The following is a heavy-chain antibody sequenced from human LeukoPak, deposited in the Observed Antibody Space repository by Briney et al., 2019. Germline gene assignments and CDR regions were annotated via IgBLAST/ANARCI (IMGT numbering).Heavy chain of an antibody. J-gene: IGHJ4*02. CDR1: GGSISSYY. CDR2: IYYSGST. Sequence: SETLSLTCTVSGGSISSYYWSSIRQPPGKGLEWIGYIYYSGSTNYNPSLKSRVTISVDTSKNQFSLKLSSVTAADTAVYYCARTSEFWSGYQPFDYWGQGTLVTVSS. D-gene: IGHD3-3*01. V-gene: IGHV4-59*01. CDR3: ARTSEFWSGYQPFDY.